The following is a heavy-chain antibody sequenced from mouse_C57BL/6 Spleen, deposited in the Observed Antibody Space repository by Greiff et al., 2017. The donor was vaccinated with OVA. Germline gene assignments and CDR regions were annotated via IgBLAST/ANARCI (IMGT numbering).Heavy chain of an antibody. J-gene: IGHJ3*01. CDR1: GYTFTSYW. D-gene: IGHD2-1*01. Sequence: QVQLQQPGAELVKPGASVKLSCKASGYTFTSYWMQWVKQRPGQGLEWIGEIDPSDSYTNYNQKFKGKATLTVDTSSSTAYMQLSSLTSEDSAVYYCARSIYYGNYDAYWGQGTLVTVSA. CDR3: ARSIYYGNYDAY. CDR2: IDPSDSYT. V-gene: IGHV1-50*01.